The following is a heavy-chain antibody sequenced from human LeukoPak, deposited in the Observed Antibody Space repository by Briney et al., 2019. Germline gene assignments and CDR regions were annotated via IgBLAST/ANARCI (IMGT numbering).Heavy chain of an antibody. J-gene: IGHJ3*02. CDR3: ARGPGDFWSGHSGPNDAFDI. D-gene: IGHD3-3*01. Sequence: SETLSLTCTVSGGSISSGDYYWSWIRQPPGKGLEWIGYIYYSGSTYYNPSLKSRVTISVDTSKNRFSLKLSSVTAADTAVYYCARGPGDFWSGHSGPNDAFDIWGQGTMVTVSS. CDR2: IYYSGST. CDR1: GGSISSGDYY. V-gene: IGHV4-30-4*01.